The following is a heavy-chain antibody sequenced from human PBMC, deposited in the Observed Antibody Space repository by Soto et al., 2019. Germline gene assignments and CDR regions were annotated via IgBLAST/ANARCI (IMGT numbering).Heavy chain of an antibody. CDR2: ISAYNGNT. J-gene: IGHJ5*02. Sequence: ASVKVSCKASGYTFTSYVISWVRQAPGQGLEWMGWISAYNGNTNYAQKLQGRVTMTTDTSTSTAYMELRSLRSDDTAVYYCARVYSGSYYTVQSWFDPWGQGTLVTVSS. V-gene: IGHV1-18*01. CDR1: GYTFTSYV. D-gene: IGHD1-26*01. CDR3: ARVYSGSYYTVQSWFDP.